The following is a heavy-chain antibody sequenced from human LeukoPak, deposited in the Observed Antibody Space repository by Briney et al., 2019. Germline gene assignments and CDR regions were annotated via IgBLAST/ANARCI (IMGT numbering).Heavy chain of an antibody. Sequence: GASVKVSCKASGYTFTGYYMHWVRQAPGQGLEWMGWINPNSGGTNYAQKFQGRVTMTRDTSISTAYMELSRLRSDDTAVYYCARVRVGVRFLEWLLGYWGQGTLVTVPS. D-gene: IGHD3-3*01. CDR3: ARVRVGVRFLEWLLGY. V-gene: IGHV1-2*02. CDR2: INPNSGGT. CDR1: GYTFTGYY. J-gene: IGHJ4*02.